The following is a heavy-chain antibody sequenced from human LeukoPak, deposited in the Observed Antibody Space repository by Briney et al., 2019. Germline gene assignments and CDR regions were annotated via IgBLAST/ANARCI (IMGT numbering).Heavy chain of an antibody. Sequence: SETLSLTCTVSGGSISSSSYYWGWIRQPPGKGLEWIGSIYYSGSTYYNPSLKSRVTISVDTSKNQFSPKLSSVTAADTAVYYCARANWNEYYYMDVWGKGTTVTVSS. CDR1: GGSISSSSYY. CDR2: IYYSGST. J-gene: IGHJ6*03. V-gene: IGHV4-39*07. CDR3: ARANWNEYYYMDV. D-gene: IGHD1-1*01.